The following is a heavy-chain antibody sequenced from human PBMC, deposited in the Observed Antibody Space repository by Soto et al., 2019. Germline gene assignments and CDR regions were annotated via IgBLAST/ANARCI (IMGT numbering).Heavy chain of an antibody. CDR1: GGSISRYY. V-gene: IGHV4-59*01. CDR2: IYYSGST. J-gene: IGHJ5*02. D-gene: IGHD3-10*01. Sequence: QVQLQESGPGLVKPSETLSLTCTVSGGSISRYYWNWIRQPPGKGLEWIGYIYYSGSTNYNPSLKSRVTIAVDTSKNPFSLKLSSVTAADTAVYYCARDPGSGSYYGWFDPWGQGTLVTVSS. CDR3: ARDPGSGSYYGWFDP.